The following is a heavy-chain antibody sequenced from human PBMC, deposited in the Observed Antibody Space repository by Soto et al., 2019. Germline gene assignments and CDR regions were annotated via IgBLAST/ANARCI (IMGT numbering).Heavy chain of an antibody. Sequence: QVQLQESGPGLVKPSQTLSLTCTVSGGSISSGGYYWSWIRQHPGKGLEWIGNIYNSESTYYNPSLKSRVTISVDTSKNQFSLKLSSVTAADTAVHYCARDSVRSNYYAGMGVWGQGTTVTVSS. V-gene: IGHV4-31*03. D-gene: IGHD2-8*01. CDR2: IYNSEST. J-gene: IGHJ6*02. CDR1: GGSISSGGYY. CDR3: ARDSVRSNYYAGMGV.